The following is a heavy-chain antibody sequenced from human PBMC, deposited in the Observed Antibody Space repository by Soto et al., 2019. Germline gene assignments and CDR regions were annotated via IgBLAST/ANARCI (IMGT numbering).Heavy chain of an antibody. CDR1: GGSISSYY. V-gene: IGHV4-59*01. J-gene: IGHJ6*03. Sequence: PSETLSLTCTVSGGSISSYYWSWIRQPPGKGLEWIGYIYYSGSTNYNPSPKSRVTISVDTSKNQFSLKLSSVTAADTAVYYCARGGPRGYSSLVDYYYMDVWGKGTTVTVSS. CDR2: IYYSGST. CDR3: ARGGPRGYSSLVDYYYMDV. D-gene: IGHD6-13*01.